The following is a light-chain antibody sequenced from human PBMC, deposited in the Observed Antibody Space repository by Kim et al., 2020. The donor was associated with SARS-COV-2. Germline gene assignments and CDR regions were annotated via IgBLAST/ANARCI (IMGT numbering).Light chain of an antibody. CDR3: QQYGSSPLT. Sequence: AGRTTTRAGGASRRFVGSNCAWYQQKPGQAPRLLICGESSRATGIADRFSGSGSGTDFTLTSSRLQPEGLAVYHCQQYGSSPLTFGQGNKVDIK. CDR2: GES. V-gene: IGKV3-20*01. CDR1: RRFVGSN. J-gene: IGKJ1*01.